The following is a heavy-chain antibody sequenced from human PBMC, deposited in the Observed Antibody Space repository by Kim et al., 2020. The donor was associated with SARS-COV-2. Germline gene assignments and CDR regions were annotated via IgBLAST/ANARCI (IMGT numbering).Heavy chain of an antibody. J-gene: IGHJ2*01. V-gene: IGHV4-59*01. Sequence: NYNPSRESRVTILGDMSKNRASLKLSSVTRADTAVYYCARRGFVEYGYFDLWGRGSQVTVSS. CDR3: ARRGFVEYGYFDL. D-gene: IGHD3-3*01.